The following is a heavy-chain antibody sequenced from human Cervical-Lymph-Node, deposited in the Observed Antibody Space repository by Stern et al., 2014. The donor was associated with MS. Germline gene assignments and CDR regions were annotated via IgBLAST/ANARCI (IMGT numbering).Heavy chain of an antibody. Sequence: EVQLLESGGGLVQPGGSLRLSCAASGFTFGDYAMHWVRQAPGKGLEWVSGISGNGNSAYYADSVKGRLTISRDNSMNTLFLQMDSVRAEDTAVYYCAKDSSRGGYFYYYGLDVWGQGTTVTVSS. CDR1: GFTFGDYA. J-gene: IGHJ6*02. CDR2: ISGNGNSA. V-gene: IGHV3-23*01. D-gene: IGHD3-10*01. CDR3: AKDSSRGGYFYYYGLDV.